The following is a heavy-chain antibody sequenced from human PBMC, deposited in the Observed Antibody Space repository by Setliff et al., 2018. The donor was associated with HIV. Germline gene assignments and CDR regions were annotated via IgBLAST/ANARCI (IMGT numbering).Heavy chain of an antibody. CDR3: ARGGRKDLADN. Sequence: SETLSLTCTVSNVSINSYYWSWIRQPPGRALEWIGYIYYTGSTYYNPSLRSRVSISLDTSKNHFSLTLSSVTAADTALFYCARGGRKDLADNWGQGTLVTVSS. CDR2: IYYTGST. CDR1: NVSINSYY. V-gene: IGHV4-59*06. D-gene: IGHD3-16*01. J-gene: IGHJ4*02.